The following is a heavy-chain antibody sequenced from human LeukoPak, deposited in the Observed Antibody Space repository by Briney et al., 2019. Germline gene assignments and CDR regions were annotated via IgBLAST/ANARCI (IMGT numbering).Heavy chain of an antibody. D-gene: IGHD2-15*01. Sequence: GGSLRLSCAASGFTFSSYAMSWVRQAPGKGLEWVSAISGSGGSTYYADSVKGRFTISRDNSKNTLYLQLNSLRAEDTAVYYCARQHCSGGDCYFFDWGQGTLVTVSS. V-gene: IGHV3-23*01. CDR1: GFTFSSYA. CDR2: ISGSGGST. CDR3: ARQHCSGGDCYFFD. J-gene: IGHJ4*02.